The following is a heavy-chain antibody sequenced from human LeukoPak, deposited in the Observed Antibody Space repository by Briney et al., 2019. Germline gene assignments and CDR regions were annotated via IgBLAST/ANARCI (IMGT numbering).Heavy chain of an antibody. J-gene: IGHJ3*02. CDR1: GFTFSSYW. CDR2: IKQDGSET. V-gene: IGHV3-7*01. D-gene: IGHD5-24*01. Sequence: GGSLRLSCAASGFTFSSYWMSWVRQAPGKGLEWVANIKQDGSETYYVDSVKGRFTISRDNAKNSLYLQMNSLRAEDTAVYYCARGADGYADAFDIWGQGTVVTVSS. CDR3: ARGADGYADAFDI.